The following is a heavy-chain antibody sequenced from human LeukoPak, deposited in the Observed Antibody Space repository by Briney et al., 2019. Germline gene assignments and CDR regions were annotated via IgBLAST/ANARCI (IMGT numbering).Heavy chain of an antibody. CDR2: INSDGSYT. V-gene: IGHV3-74*01. D-gene: IGHD3-16*01. J-gene: IGHJ4*02. Sequence: PGGSLRLSCAASGFTFSSYWMHWVRQAPGKGLMCVSRINSDGSYTNYADSVKGRFTISRDNAKNTLYLQMNSLRAEDSAVYYCATLSWGSSLDYWGQGSLVTVSS. CDR1: GFTFSSYW. CDR3: ATLSWGSSLDY.